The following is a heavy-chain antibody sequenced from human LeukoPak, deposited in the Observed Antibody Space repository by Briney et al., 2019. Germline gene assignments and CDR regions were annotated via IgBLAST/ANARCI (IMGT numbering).Heavy chain of an antibody. J-gene: IGHJ4*02. V-gene: IGHV3-7*01. D-gene: IGHD2-15*01. CDR1: GITVSRYW. CDR2: IKQDENEQ. CDR3: ARDQTPFY. Sequence: GGSLRLSCAASGITVSRYWMSWVRQAPGGGLEWVANIKQDENEQDYVDSVRGRFTISRDNAKSSMWLQMNSLRDEDTAVYYCARDQTPFYWGQGSLVTVSS.